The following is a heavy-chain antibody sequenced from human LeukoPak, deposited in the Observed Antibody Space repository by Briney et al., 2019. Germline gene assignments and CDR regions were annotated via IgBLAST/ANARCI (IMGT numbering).Heavy chain of an antibody. V-gene: IGHV1-24*01. D-gene: IGHD3-3*01. J-gene: IGHJ4*02. CDR3: ATDHRYDFWSGYYL. CDR2: FDPEDGET. CDR1: GYTLTELS. Sequence: ASVKVSCKVSGYTLTELSMHWVRQAPGKGLEWMGGFDPEDGETIYAQKFQGRVTMTEDTSTDTAYMELSSLRSEDTAVYYCATDHRYDFWSGYYLWGQGTLVTVSS.